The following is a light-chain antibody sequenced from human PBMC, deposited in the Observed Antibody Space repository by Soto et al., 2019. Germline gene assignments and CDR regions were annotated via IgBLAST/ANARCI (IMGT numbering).Light chain of an antibody. CDR2: AAS. V-gene: IGKV1-12*01. CDR1: QGINSW. Sequence: DIQMTQSPSLVSASVGDRVTITCRASQGINSWLVWYQQKPGKAPKLLISAASDLGTGVPSRFSATESGTDFSLTISSLQPEDFGTYYCQQADMLPVTFGQGTRLEI. J-gene: IGKJ5*01. CDR3: QQADMLPVT.